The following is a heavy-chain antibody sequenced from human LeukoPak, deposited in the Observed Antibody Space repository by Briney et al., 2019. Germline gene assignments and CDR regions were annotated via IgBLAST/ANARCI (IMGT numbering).Heavy chain of an antibody. D-gene: IGHD3-10*01. CDR2: INPNTGGT. Sequence: ASVKVSXKASGYTFTDYYMHWVRQAPGQGLEWMGWINPNTGGTNYAQNFQGRVTMTRDTSISTAFMELSGLRSDDTAVYYCARDGTTRSYYYFDHWGQGTLVTVSS. J-gene: IGHJ4*02. CDR3: ARDGTTRSYYYFDH. CDR1: GYTFTDYY. V-gene: IGHV1-2*02.